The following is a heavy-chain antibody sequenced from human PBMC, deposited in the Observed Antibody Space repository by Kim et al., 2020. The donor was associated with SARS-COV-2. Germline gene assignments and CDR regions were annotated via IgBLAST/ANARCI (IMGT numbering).Heavy chain of an antibody. CDR3: ARAAGWFDP. J-gene: IGHJ5*02. CDR2: TI. Sequence: TINSAESGKGRFTITRDNAKNSLYLQMNSMRAEDTAVYYCARAAGWFDPWGQGTLVTVSS. D-gene: IGHD3-10*01. V-gene: IGHV3-11*01.